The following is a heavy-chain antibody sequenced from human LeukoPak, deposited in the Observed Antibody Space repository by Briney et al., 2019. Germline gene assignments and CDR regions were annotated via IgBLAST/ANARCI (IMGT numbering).Heavy chain of an antibody. CDR1: GGSFSGYY. CDR3: ANSSGYYRFDY. V-gene: IGHV4-59*10. CDR2: IYTSGST. Sequence: SETLSLTCAVYGGSFSGYYWSWIRQPAGKGLEWIGRIYTSGSTNYNPSLKSRVTMSVDTSKNQFSLKLSSVTAADTAVYYCANSSGYYRFDYWGQGTLVTVSS. D-gene: IGHD3-22*01. J-gene: IGHJ4*02.